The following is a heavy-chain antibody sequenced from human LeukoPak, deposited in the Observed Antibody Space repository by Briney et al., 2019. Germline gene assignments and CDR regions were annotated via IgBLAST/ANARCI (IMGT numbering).Heavy chain of an antibody. CDR1: GFTFSSYG. V-gene: IGHV3-30*18. J-gene: IGHJ4*02. Sequence: GGSLRLSCAASGFTFSSYGMHWVRQAPGKGLEWVAVISYDGSNKYYADSVKGRFTISGDNSKNTLYLQMNSLRAEDTAVYYCAKDGSGDGDSRYYFDYWGQGTLVTVSS. D-gene: IGHD2-21*01. CDR2: ISYDGSNK. CDR3: AKDGSGDGDSRYYFDY.